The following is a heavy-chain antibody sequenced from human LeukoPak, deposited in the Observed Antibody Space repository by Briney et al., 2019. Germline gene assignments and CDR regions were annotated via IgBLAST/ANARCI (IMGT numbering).Heavy chain of an antibody. CDR2: IYPGDSDT. CDR1: GYSFTSYW. Sequence: GESLKISCKCSGYSFTSYWIAWVRQMPGKGLEWMGSIYPGDSDTRYSPSFQGQVTISADKSISTAYLQWSSLKASDTAIYYCARRYYSYGHNDYWGQGTLVTVSS. V-gene: IGHV5-51*01. J-gene: IGHJ4*02. D-gene: IGHD5-18*01. CDR3: ARRYYSYGHNDY.